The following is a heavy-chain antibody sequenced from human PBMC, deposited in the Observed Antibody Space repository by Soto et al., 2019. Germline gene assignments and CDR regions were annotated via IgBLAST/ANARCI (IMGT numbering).Heavy chain of an antibody. D-gene: IGHD7-27*01. V-gene: IGHV3-23*01. CDR1: GFTFSSYA. CDR2: ISGSGGST. Sequence: EVQLLESGGGLVQRGGSLRLSCTASGFTFSSYAMSWVRQAPGKGLEWVSAISGSGGSTYYADSVKGRFTISRDNSKNTLYLQMNSLRAEDTAVYYCAKDLGRSTPAFDIWGQGTMVTVSS. CDR3: AKDLGRSTPAFDI. J-gene: IGHJ3*02.